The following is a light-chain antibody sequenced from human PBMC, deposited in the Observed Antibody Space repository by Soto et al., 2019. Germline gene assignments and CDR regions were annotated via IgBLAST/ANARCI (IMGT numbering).Light chain of an antibody. V-gene: IGKV3-20*01. CDR1: QSVSSSY. CDR3: QQYSSWPPWT. Sequence: EIVLTQSPGTLSLSPVERATLSCRASQSVSSSYLAWYQQKPGQAPRLLIYGASARATGIPARFSGSGSGTEFTLTISSLESEDSAVYYCQQYSSWPPWTFGQGTKVDIK. CDR2: GAS. J-gene: IGKJ1*01.